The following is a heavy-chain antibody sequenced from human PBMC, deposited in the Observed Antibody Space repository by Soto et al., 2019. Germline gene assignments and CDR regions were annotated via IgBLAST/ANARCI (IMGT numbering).Heavy chain of an antibody. CDR3: ANSRQEQLSCFDY. CDR2: MDPSDSYI. J-gene: IGHJ4*02. V-gene: IGHV5-10-1*03. Sequence: VLLVQSGAEVKKPGESLTISCKASGYSFTTYWISWVRQMSGKGLEWMGRMDPSDSYITYSPSLQGRITISVDRSNKTAFLHLTSLEASDTAIYYCANSRQEQLSCFDYWCQGSLVTVSS. CDR1: GYSFTTYW. D-gene: IGHD6-6*01.